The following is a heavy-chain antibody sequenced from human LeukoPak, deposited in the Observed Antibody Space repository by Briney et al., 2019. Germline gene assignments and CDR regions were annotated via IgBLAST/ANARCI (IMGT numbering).Heavy chain of an antibody. V-gene: IGHV4-34*01. CDR1: GGSFSGYY. J-gene: IGHJ4*02. CDR3: ARGGSGSPGAYFDY. Sequence: PSETLSLTCGVYGGSFSGYYWSWIRQPPGKGLEWIGEINHSGSTNHNPSLKSRVTISVDTSKKQFSLKLSSVTAADTAVYYCARGGSGSPGAYFDYWGQGTLVTVSS. D-gene: IGHD3-10*01. CDR2: INHSGST.